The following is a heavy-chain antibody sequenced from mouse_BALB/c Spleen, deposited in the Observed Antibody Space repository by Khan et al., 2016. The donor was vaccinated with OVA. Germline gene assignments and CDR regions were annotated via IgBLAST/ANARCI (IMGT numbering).Heavy chain of an antibody. CDR2: INPSTAYT. CDR3: ARRGLRWDFDY. J-gene: IGHJ2*01. Sequence: QVQLKVSGAELAKPGASVKMSCKASGYTFINYWILWVKQRPGQGLEWIGYINPSTAYTEYNQNFKDKATLTAGKSSSTAYMQLSSLASEEAAVYYCARRGLRWDFDYWGQGTTLTVSS. CDR1: GYTFINYW. D-gene: IGHD1-1*01. V-gene: IGHV1-7*01.